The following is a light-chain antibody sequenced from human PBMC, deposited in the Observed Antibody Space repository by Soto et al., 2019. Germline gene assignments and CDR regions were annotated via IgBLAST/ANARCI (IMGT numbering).Light chain of an antibody. J-gene: IGKJ5*01. V-gene: IGKV1-13*02. CDR2: HAS. CDR1: QGISSA. Sequence: AIQLTQSPSSLSASVGDRVTITCRASQGISSALAWYQQKPGKAPKLLVYHASSLASGVPSRFSGSGSGTDFTLTISSLQPEDFATYYCQQFNSYPVTFGQGTRLEIK. CDR3: QQFNSYPVT.